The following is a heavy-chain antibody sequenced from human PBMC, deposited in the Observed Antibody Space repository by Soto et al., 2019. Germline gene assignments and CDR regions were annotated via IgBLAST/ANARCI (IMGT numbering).Heavy chain of an antibody. D-gene: IGHD3-3*01. CDR1: CGSFSGYY. CDR2: INHSGST. V-gene: IGHV4-34*01. Sequence: ETLSLTCAVYCGSFSGYYWSWIRQPPGNGLEWIGEINHSGSTNYNPSLKSRVTISVDKSKNQLYLKLSSVTAQDTAVYYCVRHGGQTYHDFWSGYLKGMDVWAQGT. J-gene: IGHJ6*02. CDR3: VRHGGQTYHDFWSGYLKGMDV.